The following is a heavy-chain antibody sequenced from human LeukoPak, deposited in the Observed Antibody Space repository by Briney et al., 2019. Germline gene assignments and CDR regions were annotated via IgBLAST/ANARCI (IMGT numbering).Heavy chain of an antibody. V-gene: IGHV1-2*02. J-gene: IGHJ4*02. CDR2: INPNNGGT. D-gene: IGHD5-24*01. CDR3: ARDRSNYGHKQGVGY. CDR1: GYTFTDYY. Sequence: GASIKVSCKASGYTFTDYYIHWVRQAPGQGLEWMGWINPNNGGTNYAQKFQGRVTMTRDTSISTAYMELRRLRSDDTAVYYCARDRSNYGHKQGVGYWGQGTLVTVSS.